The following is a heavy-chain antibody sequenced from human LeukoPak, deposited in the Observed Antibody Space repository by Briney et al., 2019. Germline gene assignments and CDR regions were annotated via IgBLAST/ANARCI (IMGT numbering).Heavy chain of an antibody. D-gene: IGHD1-26*01. Sequence: GESLKISCKGSGYSFTTYWIVWVRQMPGKGLEWMGIIYPGDSDIRYSPSFQGQVTISADRSISTAYLQWNSLKASDSAIYYCASPRGFRYGSLDYWAREPWSPSP. CDR2: IYPGDSDI. J-gene: IGHJ4*02. V-gene: IGHV5-51*01. CDR1: GYSFTTYW. CDR3: ASPRGFRYGSLDY.